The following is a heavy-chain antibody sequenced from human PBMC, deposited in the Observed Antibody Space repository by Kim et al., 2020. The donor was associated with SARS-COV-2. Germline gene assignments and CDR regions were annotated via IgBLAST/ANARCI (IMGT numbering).Heavy chain of an antibody. CDR3: AKTSSTFKFPP. V-gene: IGHV3-23*01. CDR2: VSAEGGAT. D-gene: IGHD2-21*01. J-gene: IGHJ5*02. CDR1: GFTFSTYA. Sequence: GGALRLSCAASGFTFSTYAMSWVRQAPGKGLEWISFVSAEGGATYYTDSVKGRFTSSRDNSKNTLHLQMNSPRAEDTARYYCAKTSSTFKFPPWGQGTLVTVSS.